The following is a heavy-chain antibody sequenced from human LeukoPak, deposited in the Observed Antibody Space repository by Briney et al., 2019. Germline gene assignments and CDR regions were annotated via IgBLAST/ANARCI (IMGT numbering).Heavy chain of an antibody. D-gene: IGHD2-15*01. V-gene: IGHV1-69*04. J-gene: IGHJ4*02. Sequence: SVKVSCKASGYTFTGYYMHWVRQAPGQGLEWMGRIIPILGIANYAQKFQGRVTITADKSTSTAYMELSSLRSEDTAVYYCARDSALRGVVVVAAVYFDYWGQGTLVTVSS. CDR3: ARDSALRGVVVVAAVYFDY. CDR2: IIPILGIA. CDR1: GYTFTGYY.